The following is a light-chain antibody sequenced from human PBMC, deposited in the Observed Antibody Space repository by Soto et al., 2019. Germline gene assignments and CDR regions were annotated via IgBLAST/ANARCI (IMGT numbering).Light chain of an antibody. J-gene: IGLJ2*01. Sequence: QSALTQPASVSGSPGQSTTISCTGTSSDVGGYNEVSWYQQRPGKAPKLMIFDVTNRPSGVSNRFSGSKSGNTASLTISGLQAEDEAFYYCSSHAAGSTLIFGGGTKVTVL. CDR2: DVT. CDR3: SSHAAGSTLI. V-gene: IGLV2-14*03. CDR1: SSDVGGYNE.